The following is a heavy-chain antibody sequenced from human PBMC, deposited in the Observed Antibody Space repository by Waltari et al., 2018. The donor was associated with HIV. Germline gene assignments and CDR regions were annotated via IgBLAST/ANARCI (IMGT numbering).Heavy chain of an antibody. CDR3: ARMPILGYGSYTFDS. Sequence: QVQLKQWGAGMWKTWETLSLTCSVYSESFSGNYWIWIRQPPGKGLEWIGVVNHSGSNKYNPSLKSRVTISVDTSKKQFSSRLTSVIAADTAIYYCARMPILGYGSYTFDSWGQGALVTVSS. CDR1: SESFSGNY. V-gene: IGHV4-34*01. D-gene: IGHD6-13*01. CDR2: VNHSGSN. J-gene: IGHJ4*02.